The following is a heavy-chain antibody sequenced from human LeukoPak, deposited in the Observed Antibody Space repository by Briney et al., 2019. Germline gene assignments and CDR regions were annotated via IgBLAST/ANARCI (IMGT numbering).Heavy chain of an antibody. CDR3: ARAVDYYDSSGWI. Sequence: GGSLRLSCAASGFTFSSYSMNWVRQAPGKGLEWVSYISSSSSTIYYADSVKGRFTISRDNAKNTLYLQMNSLRAEDTAVYYCARAVDYYDSSGWIWGRGTMVTVSS. D-gene: IGHD3-22*01. CDR2: ISSSSSTI. V-gene: IGHV3-48*04. CDR1: GFTFSSYS. J-gene: IGHJ3*02.